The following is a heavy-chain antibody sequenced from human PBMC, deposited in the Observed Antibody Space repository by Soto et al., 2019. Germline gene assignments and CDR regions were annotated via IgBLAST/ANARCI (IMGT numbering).Heavy chain of an antibody. J-gene: IGHJ4*02. CDR1: GGSISSSSYY. V-gene: IGHV4-39*01. CDR3: ARHQIGGYYDILTGYYTGDY. CDR2: IYYSGST. D-gene: IGHD3-9*01. Sequence: PSETLSLTCTVSGGSISSSSYYWGWIRQPPGKGLEWIGSIYYSGSTYYNPSLKSRVTISVDTSKNQFSLKLSSVTAADTAVYYCARHQIGGYYDILTGYYTGDYWGQGTLVTVSS.